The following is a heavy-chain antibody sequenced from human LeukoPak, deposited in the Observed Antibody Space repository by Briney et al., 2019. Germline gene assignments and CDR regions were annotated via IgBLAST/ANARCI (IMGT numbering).Heavy chain of an antibody. CDR3: AKRFAYSSSWFYGMDV. V-gene: IGHV3-33*06. CDR2: IWYDGSNK. D-gene: IGHD6-13*01. J-gene: IGHJ6*02. CDR1: GFTFSSYG. Sequence: GGSLRLSCAASGFTFSSYGMHWVRQVPGKGLEWVAVIWYDGSNKNYAESVKGRFTISRDNSKNTLYLQMNSLRAEDTAVYYCAKRFAYSSSWFYGMDVWGQGTTVTVSS.